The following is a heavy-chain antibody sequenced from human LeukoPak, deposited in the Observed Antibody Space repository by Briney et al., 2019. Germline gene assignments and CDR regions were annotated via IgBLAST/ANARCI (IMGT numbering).Heavy chain of an antibody. J-gene: IGHJ4*02. CDR2: ISGSGGST. Sequence: GGSLRLSCAASGFTFSSYAMSWVRQAPGKGLEWVSAISGSGGSTYYADSVKGRFTISRDNSKNTLYLQMNSLRAEDTAVYYCAKDPSWGGLRLGELSSDYWGQGTLVTVSS. CDR3: AKDPSWGGLRLGELSSDY. CDR1: GFTFSSYA. V-gene: IGHV3-23*01. D-gene: IGHD3-16*02.